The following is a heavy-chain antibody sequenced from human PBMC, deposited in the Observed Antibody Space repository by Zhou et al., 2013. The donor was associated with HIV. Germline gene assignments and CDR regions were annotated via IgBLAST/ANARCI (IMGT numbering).Heavy chain of an antibody. Sequence: QVQLVQSESEVKRPGASVKVSCKTSGNTLRVFYVFWVRQAPGQSLEWMGTISPTTGSTTYAQKFQGRVTMTRDTSTSTVFMSLSSLRSEDTAIYYCAREGSNLDSYYYMDVWGKGTTVTVSS. CDR1: GNTLRVFY. V-gene: IGHV1-46*01. CDR2: ISPTTGST. D-gene: IGHD3-3*01. CDR3: AREGSNLDSYYYMDV. J-gene: IGHJ6*03.